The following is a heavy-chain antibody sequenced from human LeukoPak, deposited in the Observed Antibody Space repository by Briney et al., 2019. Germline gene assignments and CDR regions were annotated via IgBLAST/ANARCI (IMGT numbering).Heavy chain of an antibody. CDR2: IYTSEST. Sequence: PSETLSLTCTVSGGSISSSNYYWSWIRQPAGKGLEWIGRIYTSESTNYNPSLKSRVTISVDTSKNQFSLKLSSVTAADTAVYYCARVEEHDAFDIWGQGTMVTVSS. V-gene: IGHV4-61*02. CDR3: ARVEEHDAFDI. J-gene: IGHJ3*02. CDR1: GGSISSSNYY. D-gene: IGHD1-26*01.